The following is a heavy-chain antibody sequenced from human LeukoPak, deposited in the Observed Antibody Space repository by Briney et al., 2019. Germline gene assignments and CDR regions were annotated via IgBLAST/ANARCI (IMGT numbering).Heavy chain of an antibody. V-gene: IGHV1-18*01. D-gene: IGHD5-18*01. J-gene: IGHJ6*02. CDR3: ARVDTAMVNYYGMDV. CDR1: GYTFTSYG. Sequence: ASVKVSCKASGYTFTSYGISWVRQAPGQGLEWMGWISAYNGNTNYAQKLQGRVTMTTDTSTSTAYMELRSLRSDDTAVYYCARVDTAMVNYYGMDVWGQGTTVTVSS. CDR2: ISAYNGNT.